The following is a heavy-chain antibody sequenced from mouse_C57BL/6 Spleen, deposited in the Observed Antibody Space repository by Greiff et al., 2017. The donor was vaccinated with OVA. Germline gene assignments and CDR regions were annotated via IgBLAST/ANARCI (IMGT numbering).Heavy chain of an antibody. V-gene: IGHV1-53*01. CDR2: INPSNGGT. CDR1: GYTFTSYW. J-gene: IGHJ2*01. D-gene: IGHD2-1*01. CDR3: ARRGYGNYVDY. Sequence: QVQLKESGTELVKPGASVKLSCKASGYTFTSYWMHWVKQRPGQGLEWIGNINPSNGGTNYNEKFKSKATLTVDKSSSTAYMQLSSLTSEDSAVYYCARRGYGNYVDYWGQGTTLTVSS.